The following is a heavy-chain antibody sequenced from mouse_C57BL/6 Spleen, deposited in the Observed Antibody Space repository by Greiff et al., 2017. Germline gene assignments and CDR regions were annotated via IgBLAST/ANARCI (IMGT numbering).Heavy chain of an antibody. CDR1: GYTFTSYW. J-gene: IGHJ4*01. CDR2: IDPNSGGT. Sequence: QVQLQQPGAELVKPGASVKLSYKASGYTFTSYWMHWVKQRPGRGLEWIGRIDPNSGGTKYNEKFKSKATLTVDKPSSTAYMQLSSLTSEDSAVYYCARERDFDYGNSYAMDYWGQGTSVTVSS. D-gene: IGHD2-1*01. CDR3: ARERDFDYGNSYAMDY. V-gene: IGHV1-72*01.